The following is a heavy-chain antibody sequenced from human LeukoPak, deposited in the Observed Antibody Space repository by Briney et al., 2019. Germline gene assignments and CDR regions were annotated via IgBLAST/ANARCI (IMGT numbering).Heavy chain of an antibody. CDR3: ARADGDYYRFDP. J-gene: IGHJ5*02. CDR2: INPNSGGT. Sequence: GAAVKVSCKASGYTFSGYYMHWVRQAPGQGLEWMGWINPNSGGTNYAQKFQGRVTMTRDTSISTAYMELSRLRSDDTAVYYCARADGDYYRFDPWGQGTLVTVSS. D-gene: IGHD4-17*01. V-gene: IGHV1-2*02. CDR1: GYTFSGYY.